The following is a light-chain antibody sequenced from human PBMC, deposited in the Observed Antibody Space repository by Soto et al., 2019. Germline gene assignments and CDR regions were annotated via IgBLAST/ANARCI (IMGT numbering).Light chain of an antibody. CDR3: SSYTSSSTNV. Sequence: QSALTQPASVSGSPGQSITISCTGTSCDVGGYNYVSWYQQHPGKAPKLMIYDVSNRPSGVSNRFSGSKSGNTASLTISGLQAEDEADYYCSSYTSSSTNVFGPGTKLTVL. V-gene: IGLV2-14*01. CDR2: DVS. J-gene: IGLJ1*01. CDR1: SCDVGGYNY.